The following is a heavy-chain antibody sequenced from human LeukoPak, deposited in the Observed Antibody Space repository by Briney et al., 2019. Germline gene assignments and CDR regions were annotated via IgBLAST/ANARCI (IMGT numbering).Heavy chain of an antibody. D-gene: IGHD6-13*01. CDR3: ASFAAAYYFDY. V-gene: IGHV3-21*01. CDR2: ISSSSSYI. CDR1: GFTFSSYS. J-gene: IGHJ4*02. Sequence: GGSLRLSCAASGFTFSSYSMNWVRQAPGKGLEWVSSISSSSSYIYYADSVKGRFTISRDTAKNSLYLQMNSLRAEDTAVYYCASFAAAYYFDYWGQGTLVTVSS.